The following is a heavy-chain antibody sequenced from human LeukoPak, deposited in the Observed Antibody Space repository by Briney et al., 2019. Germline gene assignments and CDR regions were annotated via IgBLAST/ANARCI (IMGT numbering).Heavy chain of an antibody. CDR1: GVTSSGSA. Sequence: PGGSLRLSSAASGVTSSGSAMHWVRQASGKGLEWVGRIRSKANSYATAYAASVKGRFTISRDDSKNTAYLQMNSLKTEDTAVYYCTSYRIAVAGKDAFDIWGQGTMVTVSS. J-gene: IGHJ3*02. D-gene: IGHD6-19*01. CDR3: TSYRIAVAGKDAFDI. CDR2: IRSKANSYAT. V-gene: IGHV3-73*01.